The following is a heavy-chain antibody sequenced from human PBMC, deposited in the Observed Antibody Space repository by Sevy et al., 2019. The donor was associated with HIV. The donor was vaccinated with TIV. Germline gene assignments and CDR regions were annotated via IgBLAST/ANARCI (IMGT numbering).Heavy chain of an antibody. Sequence: GGSLRLSCAASGFTFSSYAMHWVRQAPGKGLEWVAVISYDGSNKYYADPVKGRFTISRDNSKNTLYLQMNSLRAEDTAVYYCARGDFWSGYHYYYYGMDVWGQGTTVTVSS. CDR2: ISYDGSNK. CDR1: GFTFSSYA. D-gene: IGHD3-3*01. J-gene: IGHJ6*02. CDR3: ARGDFWSGYHYYYYGMDV. V-gene: IGHV3-30-3*01.